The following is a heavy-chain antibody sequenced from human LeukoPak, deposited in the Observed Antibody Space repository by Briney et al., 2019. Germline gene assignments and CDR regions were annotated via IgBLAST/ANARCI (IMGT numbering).Heavy chain of an antibody. Sequence: GGSLRLSCAASGFTFSSYSMNWVRQAPGKGLEWVSSISSSSSYIYYADSVKGRFTISRDNSKNTLYLQMNSLRAEDTAVYYCARDPSRDGYNFDYWGQGTLVTVFS. D-gene: IGHD5-24*01. V-gene: IGHV3-21*04. CDR3: ARDPSRDGYNFDY. J-gene: IGHJ4*02. CDR2: ISSSSSYI. CDR1: GFTFSSYS.